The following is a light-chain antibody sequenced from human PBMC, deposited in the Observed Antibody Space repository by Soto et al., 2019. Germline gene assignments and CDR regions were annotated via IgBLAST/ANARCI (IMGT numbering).Light chain of an antibody. CDR1: SSNIGSNT. J-gene: IGLJ2*01. V-gene: IGLV1-44*01. CDR2: SDN. CDR3: AAWDDSLNGHVV. Sequence: QSVLTQPPSASGTPGQRVTISCSGSSSNIGSNTANWYQQLPGTAPKLLIYSDNQRPSGVPDRFSGSKSGTSASLAISGLQSEDEADYYCAAWDDSLNGHVVFGGGTQLTVL.